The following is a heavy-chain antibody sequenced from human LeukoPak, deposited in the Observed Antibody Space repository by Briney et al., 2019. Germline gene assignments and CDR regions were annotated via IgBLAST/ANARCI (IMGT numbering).Heavy chain of an antibody. CDR1: GYSFSSYE. Sequence: ASVKVSCKASGYSFSSYEITWVRQAPGQGLEWMGWISGYNGNTKYAQKLQGRVTMTTDTSTGKAYMDLRSLRFDDTAVYYCVRGGSYHPADYWGQGTLVTVSS. CDR2: ISGYNGNT. J-gene: IGHJ4*02. D-gene: IGHD1-26*01. CDR3: VRGGSYHPADY. V-gene: IGHV1-18*01.